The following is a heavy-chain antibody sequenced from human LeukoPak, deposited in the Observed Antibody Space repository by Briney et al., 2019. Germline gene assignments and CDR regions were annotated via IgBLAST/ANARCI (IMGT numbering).Heavy chain of an antibody. J-gene: IGHJ5*02. Sequence: SETLSLTCAVYGGSFSGYYWSWIRQPPGKGLEWIGEINHSGSTNYNPSLKSRVTISVDTSKNQFSLKLSSVTAADTAVYYCARVNVVVPLDPWGQGTLVTVSS. CDR3: ARVNVVVPLDP. V-gene: IGHV4-34*01. CDR1: GGSFSGYY. CDR2: INHSGST. D-gene: IGHD3-22*01.